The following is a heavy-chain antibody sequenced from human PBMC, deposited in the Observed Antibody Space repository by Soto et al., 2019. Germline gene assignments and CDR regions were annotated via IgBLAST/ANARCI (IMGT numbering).Heavy chain of an antibody. J-gene: IGHJ6*02. CDR2: IVVGSGNT. D-gene: IGHD3-3*01. CDR1: GFTFTSSA. V-gene: IGHV1-58*01. Sequence: ASVKVSCKASGFTFTSSAVQWVRQARGQRLEWIGWIVVGSGNTNYAQKFQERVTITRDMSTSTAYMELSSLRSEDTAVYYCAADLPDFWSGYPAHAGDYYYGMDVWGQGTTVTVSS. CDR3: AADLPDFWSGYPAHAGDYYYGMDV.